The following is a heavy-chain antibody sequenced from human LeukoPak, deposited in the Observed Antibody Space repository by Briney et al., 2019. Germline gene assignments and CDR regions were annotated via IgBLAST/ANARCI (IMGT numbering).Heavy chain of an antibody. Sequence: SETLSLTCTVSVGSISSYDWSWIRHPPWKGLEWLGYIYYSGSTNYNPSLKSRVTISVDTSKNQFSLKLSSVTAADTAVYYCAREYYDGWFDPWGQGTLVTVSS. D-gene: IGHD3-22*01. V-gene: IGHV4-59*01. CDR1: VGSISSYD. J-gene: IGHJ5*02. CDR3: AREYYDGWFDP. CDR2: IYYSGST.